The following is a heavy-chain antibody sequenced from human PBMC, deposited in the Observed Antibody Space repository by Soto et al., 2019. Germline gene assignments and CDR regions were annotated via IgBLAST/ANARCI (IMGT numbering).Heavy chain of an antibody. D-gene: IGHD6-19*01. CDR2: IYYSGST. J-gene: IGHJ5*02. V-gene: IGHV4-31*03. CDR3: ARDGSVAEINWFDP. Sequence: QVQLQESGPGLVKPSQTLSLTCTVSGGSISSGGYYWSWIRQHPGKGLEWIGYIYYSGSTYYNPSLKSRVTISVDTSKNQFSLKLSSVTAADTAVYYCARDGSVAEINWFDPWGQGTLVTVSS. CDR1: GGSISSGGYY.